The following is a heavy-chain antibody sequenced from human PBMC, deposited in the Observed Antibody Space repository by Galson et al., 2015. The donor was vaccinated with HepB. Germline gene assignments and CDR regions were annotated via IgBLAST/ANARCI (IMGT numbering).Heavy chain of an antibody. Sequence: SLRLSCAASGFIFSSSAMRWVRQAPGKGLEWVSGIGGSGITTYYADSVKGRFTISRDNSKNTLYLQMTSLRAEDTAVYYCARPKWATVIAFDSWGQGTMATVSS. J-gene: IGHJ3*02. CDR1: GFIFSSSA. CDR2: IGGSGITT. V-gene: IGHV3-23*01. D-gene: IGHD4-17*01. CDR3: ARPKWATVIAFDS.